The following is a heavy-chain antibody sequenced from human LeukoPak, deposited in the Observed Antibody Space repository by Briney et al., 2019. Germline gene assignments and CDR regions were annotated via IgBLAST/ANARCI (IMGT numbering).Heavy chain of an antibody. J-gene: IGHJ1*01. D-gene: IGHD4-17*01. CDR2: ISSSSSTI. CDR1: GFTFSIYS. Sequence: TGGSLRLSCVASGFTFSIYSINWVRQAPGKGLEWVSYISSSSSTIYYADSVKGRFTISRDNAKNSLYLQMNSLRAEDTAVYYCATDYYGDYSFQHWGQGTLVIVSS. CDR3: ATDYYGDYSFQH. V-gene: IGHV3-48*01.